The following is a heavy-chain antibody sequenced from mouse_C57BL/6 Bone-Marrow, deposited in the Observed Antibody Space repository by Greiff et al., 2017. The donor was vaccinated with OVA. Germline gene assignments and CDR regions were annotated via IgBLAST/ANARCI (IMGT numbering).Heavy chain of an antibody. V-gene: IGHV1-7*01. CDR1: GYTFTSYW. J-gene: IGHJ1*03. CDR3: ARERYSKEWFDD. Sequence: QVQLQQSGAELAKPGASVKLSCKASGYTFTSYWMHWVKQRPGQGLEWIGNINPSSGYPKYNQKFKDKATLTVDKSTSTAYMQLSSLTYEDSAVDFCARERYSKEWFDDWGKGTTVTVSS. CDR2: INPSSGYP. D-gene: IGHD2-5*01.